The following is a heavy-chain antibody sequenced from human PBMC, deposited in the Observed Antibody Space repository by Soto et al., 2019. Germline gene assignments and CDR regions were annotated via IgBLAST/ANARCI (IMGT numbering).Heavy chain of an antibody. V-gene: IGHV1-69*01. J-gene: IGHJ6*02. CDR1: GGTFSSYD. Sequence: QGQLVQSGAEVKKPGSSVKVSCKASGGTFSSYDISWVRHAPGQGLEWMGGIIPIFGTANYAQQFQGRVTIIADESPITSHMELSSLRSEDTAVYYCARTGFGEVGYCGMDVWGQGTTVTVSS. D-gene: IGHD3-10*01. CDR2: IIPIFGTA. CDR3: ARTGFGEVGYCGMDV.